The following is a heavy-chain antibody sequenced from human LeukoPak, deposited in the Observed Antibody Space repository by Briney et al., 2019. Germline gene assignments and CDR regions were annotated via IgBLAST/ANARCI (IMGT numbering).Heavy chain of an antibody. CDR1: GYTFTSYA. Sequence: ASVTVSCKASGYTFTSYAMHWVRQAPGQRLEWMGWINAGNGNTKYSRKFQGRVTITRDTSASTAYMELSSLRSEDTAVYYCARGGHSSGWSPFDPWGQGTLVTVSS. D-gene: IGHD6-19*01. J-gene: IGHJ5*02. V-gene: IGHV1-3*01. CDR2: INAGNGNT. CDR3: ARGGHSSGWSPFDP.